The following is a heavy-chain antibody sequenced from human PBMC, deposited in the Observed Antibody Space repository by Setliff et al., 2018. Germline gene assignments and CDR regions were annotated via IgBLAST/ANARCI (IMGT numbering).Heavy chain of an antibody. CDR1: GGSFSGYY. CDR3: ARGFAAEYSSGWGTWYYYYYMDV. Sequence: SETLSLTCAVYGGSFSGYYWSWIRQPPGKGLEWIGEINHSGSTNYSPSLKSRVTISGDTSKNQFYLKRSSVTAADTAVYYCARGFAAEYSSGWGTWYYYYYMDVWGKGTTVTVSS. CDR2: INHSGST. D-gene: IGHD6-19*01. J-gene: IGHJ6*03. V-gene: IGHV4-34*01.